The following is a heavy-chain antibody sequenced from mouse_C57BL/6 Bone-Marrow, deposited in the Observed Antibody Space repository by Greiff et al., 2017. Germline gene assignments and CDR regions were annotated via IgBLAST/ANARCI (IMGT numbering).Heavy chain of an antibody. J-gene: IGHJ4*01. CDR2: IYPGSGST. CDR3: ASEARDYYAMDY. Sequence: QVQLQQPGAELVKPGASVKMSCKASGYTFTSYWITWVKQRPGQGLEWIGDIYPGSGSTNYTEKFKSKATLTVATSSSTAYMQLSSLTSEDSAVYYGASEARDYYAMDYWGQGTSVTVSS. V-gene: IGHV1-55*01. CDR1: GYTFTSYW.